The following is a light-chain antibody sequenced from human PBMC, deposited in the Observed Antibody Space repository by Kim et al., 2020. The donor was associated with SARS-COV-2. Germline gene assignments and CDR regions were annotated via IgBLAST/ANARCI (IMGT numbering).Light chain of an antibody. V-gene: IGLV2-14*04. CDR1: SSDVGGYNY. CDR3: SSYTSSSRV. J-gene: IGLJ3*02. Sequence: GQSVTISCTETSSDVGGYNYVSWYQQHPGKAPKLMIYDVSKRPSGVSNRFSGSKSGNTASLTISGLQAEDEADYYCSSYTSSSRVFGGGTQLTVL. CDR2: DVS.